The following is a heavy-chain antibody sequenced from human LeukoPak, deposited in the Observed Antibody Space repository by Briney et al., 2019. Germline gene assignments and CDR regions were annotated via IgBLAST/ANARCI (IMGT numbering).Heavy chain of an antibody. CDR2: ISYDGNSK. D-gene: IGHD6-13*01. J-gene: IGHJ4*02. Sequence: GGSLRLSCAASGFTFSSYVMPWVRQAPGKGLEWVAVISYDGNSKYYADSVKGRFTISRDNSKNTLYLQMNSLRAEDTAVYYCARETGDSSSWFFDYWGQGALVTVSS. V-gene: IGHV3-30-3*01. CDR3: ARETGDSSSWFFDY. CDR1: GFTFSSYV.